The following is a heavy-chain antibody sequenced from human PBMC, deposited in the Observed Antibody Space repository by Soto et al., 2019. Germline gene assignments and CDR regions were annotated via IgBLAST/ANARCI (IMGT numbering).Heavy chain of an antibody. J-gene: IGHJ5*02. Sequence: GGSLRLSCAASGFTFSSYEMNWVRQAPGKGLEWVSYIGSSGTTIYYADSVKGRFTISRDNAKNSLYLQMNSLRAEDTAVYYCARNFGMFDPWGQGTLVTVPS. CDR2: IGSSGTTI. CDR3: ARNFGMFDP. V-gene: IGHV3-48*03. D-gene: IGHD3-10*01. CDR1: GFTFSSYE.